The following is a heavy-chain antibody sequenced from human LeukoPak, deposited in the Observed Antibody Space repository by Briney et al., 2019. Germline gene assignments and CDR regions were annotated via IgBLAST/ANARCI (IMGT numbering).Heavy chain of an antibody. D-gene: IGHD2-15*01. V-gene: IGHV3-33*01. Sequence: GGSVRLSCAASGFTFSSYGMHWVRQAPGKGLEWVAAIWYDGSIQYYADSVKGRFTISRDNSKNALYLQMDSLRAEDTAVYYCARAGYCSGGSCYGSDYWGQGTLVSVSS. J-gene: IGHJ4*02. CDR3: ARAGYCSGGSCYGSDY. CDR1: GFTFSSYG. CDR2: IWYDGSIQ.